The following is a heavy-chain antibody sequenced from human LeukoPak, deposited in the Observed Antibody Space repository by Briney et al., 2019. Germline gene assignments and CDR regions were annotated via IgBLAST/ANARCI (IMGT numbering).Heavy chain of an antibody. J-gene: IGHJ4*02. CDR2: IHYSGST. D-gene: IGHD3-3*01. Sequence: SETLSLTCTVSGGSISSSSYFWGWIRQPPGKGLEWIGTIHYSGSTHYNPSLKRRVTISVDTSKNQFSLRLTSVTAADTAVFYFARGSVFFPFDQWGQGTLVAVSS. V-gene: IGHV4-39*01. CDR1: GGSISSSSYF. CDR3: ARGSVFFPFDQ.